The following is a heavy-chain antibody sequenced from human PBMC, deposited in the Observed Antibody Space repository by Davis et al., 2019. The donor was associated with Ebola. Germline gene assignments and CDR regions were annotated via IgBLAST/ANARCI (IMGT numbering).Heavy chain of an antibody. Sequence: ASVLVTCKASGYTLTRYRISRVRQAPPQGLEGMGCISAYHGNPNYAQKLKGRVTRTTETSTRKAYMELRSLRSDDTAVYYCARAHYRYNWNYDVSPWNYWGQGTLVTVSS. D-gene: IGHD1-7*01. J-gene: IGHJ4*02. CDR3: ARAHYRYNWNYDVSPWNY. CDR1: GYTLTRYR. CDR2: ISAYHGNP. V-gene: IGHV1-18*04.